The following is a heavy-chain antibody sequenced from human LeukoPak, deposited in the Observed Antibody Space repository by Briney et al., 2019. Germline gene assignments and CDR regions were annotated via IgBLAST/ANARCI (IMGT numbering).Heavy chain of an antibody. V-gene: IGHV3-23*01. CDR3: ARLAYYFDY. Sequence: SGGSLRLSCAASGFTFSSYAMSWVRQAPGKGLEWVSAISGSGGSTYYADSAKGRFTISRDNSKNTLYLQMNSLRADDTAVYYCARLAYYFDYWGQGTLVTVSS. J-gene: IGHJ4*02. CDR2: ISGSGGST. CDR1: GFTFSSYA.